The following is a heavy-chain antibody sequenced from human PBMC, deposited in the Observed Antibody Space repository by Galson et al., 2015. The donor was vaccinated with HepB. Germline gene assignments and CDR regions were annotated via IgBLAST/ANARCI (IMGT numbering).Heavy chain of an antibody. V-gene: IGHV3-15*01. CDR2: IKSKTDGGTT. J-gene: IGHJ4*02. CDR3: TTEPTDSDYFDY. CDR1: GFTFSNAW. Sequence: SLRLSCAASGFTFSNAWMSWVRQAPGKGLEWVGRIKSKTDGGTTDYAAPVKGRFTISRDDSKNTLYLQMNSLKTEDTAVYYCTTEPTDSDYFDYWGQGTLVTVSS.